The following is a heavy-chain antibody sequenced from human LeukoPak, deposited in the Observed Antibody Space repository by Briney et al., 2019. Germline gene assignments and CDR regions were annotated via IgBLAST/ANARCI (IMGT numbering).Heavy chain of an antibody. CDR1: GYTFTSYG. CDR2: ISAYNGNT. J-gene: IGHJ5*02. Sequence: ASVKLSCKASGYTFTSYGISWVRQAPGQGLEWMGWISAYNGNTNYAQKLQGRVTITTDTSTSTAYMELRSLRSDDTAVYYCARDRRYFDWLLGAPSWFDPWGQGTLVTVSS. CDR3: ARDRRYFDWLLGAPSWFDP. V-gene: IGHV1-18*01. D-gene: IGHD3-9*01.